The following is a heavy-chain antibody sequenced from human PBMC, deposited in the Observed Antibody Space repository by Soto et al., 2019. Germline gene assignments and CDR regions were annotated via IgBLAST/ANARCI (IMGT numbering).Heavy chain of an antibody. CDR1: GGTFSSYA. J-gene: IGHJ4*02. Sequence: ASVKVSCKASGGTFSSYAISWVRQAPGQGLEWMGGIIPIFGTANYAQKFQGRVTITADESTSTAYMELSSLRSEDTAVYYCASIAAAGRVNYYFDYWGQGTLVTVSS. V-gene: IGHV1-69*13. D-gene: IGHD6-13*01. CDR3: ASIAAAGRVNYYFDY. CDR2: IIPIFGTA.